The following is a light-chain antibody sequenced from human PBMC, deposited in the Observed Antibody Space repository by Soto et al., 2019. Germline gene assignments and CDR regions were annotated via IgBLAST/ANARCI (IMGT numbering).Light chain of an antibody. J-gene: IGKJ1*01. CDR3: QQYGSSPWT. Sequence: EIVLTQSPATLSLSPGEIATLSCSASQSVSSSYLAWYQQKPGQAPRLLIYGASSGATGIPDRFSGSGSGTDFTLTISRLEPEDFAVYYCQQYGSSPWTFGQGTEVDIK. CDR2: GAS. CDR1: QSVSSSY. V-gene: IGKV3-20*01.